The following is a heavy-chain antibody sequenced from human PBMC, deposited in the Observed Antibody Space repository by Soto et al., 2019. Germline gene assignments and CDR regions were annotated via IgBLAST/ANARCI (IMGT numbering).Heavy chain of an antibody. Sequence: GGSLRLSCAASGFIFKMYWMHWVRQSPGNGLVWISRIYNDGTYSDYADSVRGRFTISRDNVNDTLYLQMNNLRAEDSGLYYCTRGPRPISTGTGAYWGQGTQVTVSS. D-gene: IGHD3-10*01. CDR2: IYNDGTYS. CDR3: TRGPRPISTGTGAY. CDR1: GFIFKMYW. J-gene: IGHJ4*02. V-gene: IGHV3-74*01.